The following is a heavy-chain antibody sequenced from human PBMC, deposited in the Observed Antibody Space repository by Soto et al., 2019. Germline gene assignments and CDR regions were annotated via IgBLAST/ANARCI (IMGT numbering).Heavy chain of an antibody. V-gene: IGHV3-66*01. CDR1: GFDASVNF. Sequence: EVQLVESGGTLVQPGGSLKLSCAAFGFDASVNFRTWVRQAPGKGLEWVSAINNAGTTFYADSVKGRFTISRDDSKNTLFLQMNSLRVEDTAMYYCVRENYYYGMDVWGQGTAVTVSS. J-gene: IGHJ6*02. CDR3: VRENYYYGMDV. CDR2: INNAGTT.